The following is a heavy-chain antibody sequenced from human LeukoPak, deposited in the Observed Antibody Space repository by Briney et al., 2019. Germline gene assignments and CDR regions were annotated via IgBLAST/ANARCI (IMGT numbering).Heavy chain of an antibody. V-gene: IGHV3-30*18. J-gene: IGHJ4*02. CDR3: AKDSGSYFSFDY. Sequence: GGFLRLSCAASGFTFSSYGMHWVRQAPGKGLEWVAVISYDGSNKYYADSVKGRFTISRDNSKNTLYLQMNSLRAEDTAVYYCAKDSGSYFSFDYWGQGILVTVSS. D-gene: IGHD1-26*01. CDR1: GFTFSSYG. CDR2: ISYDGSNK.